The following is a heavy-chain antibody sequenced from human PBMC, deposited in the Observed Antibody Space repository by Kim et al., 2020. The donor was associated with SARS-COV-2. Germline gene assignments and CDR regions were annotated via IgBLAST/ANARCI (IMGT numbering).Heavy chain of an antibody. Sequence: ASVKVSCKASGYTFTSYYMHWVRQAPGQGLEWMGIINPSGGSTSYAQKFQGRVTMTRDTSTSTVYMELSSLRSEDTAVYYCARVRRNIAVAGTSPHYYYYMDVWGKGTTVTVSS. J-gene: IGHJ6*03. D-gene: IGHD6-19*01. CDR1: GYTFTSYY. CDR2: INPSGGST. CDR3: ARVRRNIAVAGTSPHYYYYMDV. V-gene: IGHV1-46*01.